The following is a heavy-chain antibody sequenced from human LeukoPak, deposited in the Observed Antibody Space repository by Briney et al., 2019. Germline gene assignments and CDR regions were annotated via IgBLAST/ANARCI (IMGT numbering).Heavy chain of an antibody. J-gene: IGHJ3*02. Sequence: SETLSLTCTVSGGSISSSSYSWGWIRQPPGKGLEWIGYIYYSGSTNYNPSLKSRVTISVDTSKNQFSLKLSSVTAADTAVYYCARHVYASGWYSYAFDIWGQGTMVTVSS. CDR2: IYYSGST. V-gene: IGHV4-61*05. D-gene: IGHD6-19*01. CDR3: ARHVYASGWYSYAFDI. CDR1: GGSISSSSYS.